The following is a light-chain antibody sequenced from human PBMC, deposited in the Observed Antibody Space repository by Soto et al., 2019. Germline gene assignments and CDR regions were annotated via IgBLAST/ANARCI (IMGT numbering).Light chain of an antibody. V-gene: IGKV3-20*01. Sequence: EIVLTQSPATLSLSPGERATLSCRASQSVSRSYLAWYQQKPGQAPRLLIYGASNRATGIPDRFSGSGSGTDFTLTISRLEPEDFAMYYCQQFGTSRLTFGGGTKVDIK. CDR2: GAS. CDR1: QSVSRSY. J-gene: IGKJ4*01. CDR3: QQFGTSRLT.